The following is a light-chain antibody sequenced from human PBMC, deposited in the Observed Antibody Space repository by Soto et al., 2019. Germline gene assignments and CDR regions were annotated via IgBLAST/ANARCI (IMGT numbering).Light chain of an antibody. CDR3: QHYGTSAL. Sequence: EIVLTQSPGTLSLSPEERATLSCRASQSVSDMYLAWYQQKPGQAPRLLIHASNWDTGIPYRFSGSGSGTDFTLTISRLEAEDFGVYYCQHYGTSALFGPGTKVEIK. CDR1: QSVSDMY. J-gene: IGKJ3*01. V-gene: IGKV3-20*01. CDR2: AS.